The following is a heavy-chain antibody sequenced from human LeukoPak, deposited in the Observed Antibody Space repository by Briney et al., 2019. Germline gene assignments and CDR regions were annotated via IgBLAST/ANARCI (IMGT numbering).Heavy chain of an antibody. CDR1: GYTFTSYA. CDR2: INAGSGNT. V-gene: IGHV1-3*03. Sequence: GASVKVSCKAFGYTFTSYAMHWVRQAPGQRLEWMGWINAGSGNTKYSQDFQGKVTITRDTSASTGYMELSSLRSEDMAVYYCATTYGDYGGYFDYWGQGTLVTVSS. J-gene: IGHJ4*02. D-gene: IGHD4-17*01. CDR3: ATTYGDYGGYFDY.